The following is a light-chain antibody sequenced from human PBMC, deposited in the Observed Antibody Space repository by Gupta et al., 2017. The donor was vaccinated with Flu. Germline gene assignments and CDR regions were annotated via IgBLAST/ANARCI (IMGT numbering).Light chain of an antibody. Sequence: PSTLSASVGDRVTITCRASQSISSWLAWYQQKPGKAPKLLIYKASSLESGVPSRCSGRGSGTEFTLTISSLKPDDVATYYCQQYKSEPWTFGQGTKVEIK. J-gene: IGKJ1*01. V-gene: IGKV1-5*03. CDR3: QQYKSEPWT. CDR2: KAS. CDR1: QSISSW.